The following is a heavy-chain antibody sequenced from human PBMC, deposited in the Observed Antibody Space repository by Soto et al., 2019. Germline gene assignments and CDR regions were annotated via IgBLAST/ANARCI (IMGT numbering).Heavy chain of an antibody. CDR2: IWYDGSNK. V-gene: IGHV3-33*01. CDR3: AIDPAYCGGDCYPYYYYYGMDV. CDR1: GFTFSSYG. Sequence: PGGSLRLSCAASGFTFSSYGMHWVRQAPGKGLEWVAVIWYDGSNKYYADSVKGRFTISRDNSKNTLYLQMNSLRAEDTAVYYCAIDPAYCGGDCYPYYYYYGMDVWGQGTTVTVSS. J-gene: IGHJ6*02. D-gene: IGHD2-21*02.